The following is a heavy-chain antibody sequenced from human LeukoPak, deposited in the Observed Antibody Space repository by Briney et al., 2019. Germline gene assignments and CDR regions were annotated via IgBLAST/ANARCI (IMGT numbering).Heavy chain of an antibody. CDR1: GFTFSSYA. D-gene: IGHD3-3*01. V-gene: IGHV3-23*01. CDR2: ISGSGGST. CDR3: ARAMFGVTQAFDM. J-gene: IGHJ3*02. Sequence: GGSLRLSCAASGFTFSSYAMSWVRQAPGKGLEWVSAISGSGGSTYYADSVKGRFTISRDNSKNTLYLQMNSLRAEDTAVYYCARAMFGVTQAFDMWGQGTVVTVSS.